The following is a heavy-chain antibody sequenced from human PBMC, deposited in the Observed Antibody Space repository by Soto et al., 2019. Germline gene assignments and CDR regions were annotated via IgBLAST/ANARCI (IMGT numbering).Heavy chain of an antibody. CDR1: GGTFSDTT. V-gene: IGHV1-69*13. D-gene: IGHD5-12*01. CDR3: AGNVALTGYTYGMDV. CDR2: IIPIFDTA. J-gene: IGHJ6*02. Sequence: ASVKVSCKASGGTFSDTTINWVRQAPGQRLEWMGGIIPIFDTANYAEKFQGRVTITADESPSTSFMEVSSLRSEDTAVYYWAGNVALTGYTYGMDVWGQGTMVTVSS.